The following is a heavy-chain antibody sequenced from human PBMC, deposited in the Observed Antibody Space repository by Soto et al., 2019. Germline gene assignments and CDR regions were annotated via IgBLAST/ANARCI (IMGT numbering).Heavy chain of an antibody. CDR3: AKDPRLLWFGELSFDY. V-gene: IGHV3-23*01. CDR1: GFTFSSYA. D-gene: IGHD3-10*01. Sequence: GGSLRLSCAASGFTFSSYAMSWVRQAPGKGLEWVSAISGSGGSTYYADSVKGRFTISRDNSKNTLYLQMNSLRAEDTAVYYCAKDPRLLWFGELSFDYWGQGTLVTVSS. CDR2: ISGSGGST. J-gene: IGHJ4*02.